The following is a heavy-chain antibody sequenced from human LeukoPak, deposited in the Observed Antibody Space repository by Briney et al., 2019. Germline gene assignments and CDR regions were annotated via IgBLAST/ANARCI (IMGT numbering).Heavy chain of an antibody. D-gene: IGHD6-19*01. CDR2: IYYSGSA. Sequence: SETLPLTCTVSGASVSSGSYYWSWIRQPPGKGLEWIGYIYYSGSANYNPSLKSRVTISVDTSKNQFSLKLTSVTAADTAVYYCARESRYSSAYYSFDYWGQGTLVTVSS. CDR1: GASVSSGSYY. J-gene: IGHJ4*02. V-gene: IGHV4-61*01. CDR3: ARESRYSSAYYSFDY.